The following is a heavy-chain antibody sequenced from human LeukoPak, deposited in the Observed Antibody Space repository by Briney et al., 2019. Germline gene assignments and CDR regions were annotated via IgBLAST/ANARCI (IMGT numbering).Heavy chain of an antibody. CDR3: ARGARVAAAQGAMDV. J-gene: IGHJ6*04. CDR1: GYTFTSYD. Sequence: ASVKVSCKASGYTFTSYDINWVRQATGHGLEWMGWMNPNSGNTGYAQKFQGRVTITRNTSISTAYMELSSLRSEDTAVYYCARGARVAAAQGAMDVWGKGTTVTVSS. V-gene: IGHV1-8*03. CDR2: MNPNSGNT. D-gene: IGHD6-13*01.